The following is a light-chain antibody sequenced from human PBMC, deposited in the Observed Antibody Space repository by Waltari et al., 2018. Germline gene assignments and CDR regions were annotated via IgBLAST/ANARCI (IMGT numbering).Light chain of an antibody. CDR1: QSVLSSSNNKNY. J-gene: IGKJ5*01. CDR3: QQYYSSPIT. CDR2: WAS. Sequence: DIVMTQSPDSLAVSLGARATINCNSSQSVLSSSNNKNYLAWYQQKPGQPPKLLIYWASTRESGVPDRFSGSGSGTDFTLTISSLQAEDVAVYYCQQYYSSPITFGQGTRLEIK. V-gene: IGKV4-1*01.